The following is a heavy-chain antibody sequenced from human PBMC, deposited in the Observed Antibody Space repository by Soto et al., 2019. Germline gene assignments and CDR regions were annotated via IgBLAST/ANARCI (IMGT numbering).Heavy chain of an antibody. D-gene: IGHD6-19*01. J-gene: IGHJ4*02. CDR2: IWYDGDCK. Sequence: QVQLVESGGGVVQPGRSLRLSCAASGFTFSSYGMHWVRQAPGKGLQGVAVIWYDGDCKYYADSVKGRFTISRDNSKNTLYLQLNSLRAEDTAVYYCARDCAGYSSGWYQRGGFDYWGQGTLVTVSS. V-gene: IGHV3-33*01. CDR1: GFTFSSYG. CDR3: ARDCAGYSSGWYQRGGFDY.